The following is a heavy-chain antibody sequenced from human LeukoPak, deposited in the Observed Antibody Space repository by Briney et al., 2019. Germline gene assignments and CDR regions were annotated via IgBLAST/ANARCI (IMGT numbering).Heavy chain of an antibody. J-gene: IGHJ4*02. CDR1: GGSFSGYY. CDR2: INHSGST. CDR3: ARGHRIAVAGTLDY. Sequence: SETLSLTCAVYGGSFSGYYWSWIRQPPGKGLEWIGEINHSGSTNYNPSLKSRVTISVDTSKNQFSLKLSSVTAADTAVYYCARGHRIAVAGTLDYWGQGTLVTVSS. D-gene: IGHD6-19*01. V-gene: IGHV4-34*01.